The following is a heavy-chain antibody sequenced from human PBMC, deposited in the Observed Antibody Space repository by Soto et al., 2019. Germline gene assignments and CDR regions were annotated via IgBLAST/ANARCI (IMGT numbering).Heavy chain of an antibody. Sequence: GGSLRLSCAASGFSFEDYTMHWVRQGPGKGPEWISLISWDGGITDYSDSVKGRFISSRDNSKNSLFLEMNSLTSEGAAMYFCARDSYDILTGQKRYFDFWGQGTLVTAPQ. CDR1: GFSFEDYT. CDR3: ARDSYDILTGQKRYFDF. CDR2: ISWDGGIT. D-gene: IGHD3-9*01. V-gene: IGHV3-43*01. J-gene: IGHJ4*02.